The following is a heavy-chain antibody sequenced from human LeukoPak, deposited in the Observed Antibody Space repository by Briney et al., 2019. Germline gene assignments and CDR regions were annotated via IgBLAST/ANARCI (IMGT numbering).Heavy chain of an antibody. CDR3: ARDRGYCRGGRCYSNYFDL. CDR2: TWSDGSEY. J-gene: IGHJ4*02. V-gene: IGHV3-33*01. CDR1: GFTFSSFG. Sequence: RESLRLSCAASGFTFSSFGMHWVRQAPGRGLEWVALTWSDGSEYFYPDSVKGRFTISRDNSKNTVYLQMNSLRAEDTAVYCCARDRGYCRGGRCYSNYFDLWGQGTLVTVSS. D-gene: IGHD2-15*01.